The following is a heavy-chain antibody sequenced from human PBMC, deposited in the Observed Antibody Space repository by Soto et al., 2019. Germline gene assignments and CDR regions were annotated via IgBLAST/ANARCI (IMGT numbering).Heavy chain of an antibody. J-gene: IGHJ3*02. CDR1: GYTFISYG. D-gene: IGHD5-12*01. V-gene: IGHV1-18*01. Sequence: HVQLVQSGAEVKKPGASLKVSCKASGYTFISYGVSWVRQAPGQGLEWLGWISPYNGNTNYAQKFQGRITMTTDTSTSTVFMQRRSLRTDDTAVYYCARDQTKWLTDAFDIWGQGTMVVVSS. CDR3: ARDQTKWLTDAFDI. CDR2: ISPYNGNT.